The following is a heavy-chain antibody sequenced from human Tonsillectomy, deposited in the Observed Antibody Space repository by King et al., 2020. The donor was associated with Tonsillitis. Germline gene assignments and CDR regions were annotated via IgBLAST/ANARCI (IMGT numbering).Heavy chain of an antibody. Sequence: QLVQSGAEVKKPGASVKVSCKASGYTFTAYYMYWVRQAPGQGLEWVGWINPNSGGANYAQKFQGRATMTRDTSISTAYMELSRLRSDDTAVYYCASGPWVDDRSSVAFWGQGTLVPVSS. J-gene: IGHJ4*02. CDR3: ASGPWVDDRSSVAF. V-gene: IGHV1-2*02. CDR1: GYTFTAYY. D-gene: IGHD1-26*01. CDR2: INPNSGGA.